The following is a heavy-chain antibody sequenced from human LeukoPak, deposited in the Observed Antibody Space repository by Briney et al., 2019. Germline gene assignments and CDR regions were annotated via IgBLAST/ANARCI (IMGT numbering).Heavy chain of an antibody. V-gene: IGHV3-23*01. D-gene: IGHD2-21*02. J-gene: IGHJ4*02. Sequence: VGAPRLSPAASVFSLCIYAMSSVRPALRKGLEWVSAISGSGGSTYYADSVKGRFTISRDNSKNTLYLQMNSLRAEDTAVYYCAKGLLHFNPFDYWGQGTLVTVSS. CDR1: VFSLCIYA. CDR2: ISGSGGST. CDR3: AKGLLHFNPFDY.